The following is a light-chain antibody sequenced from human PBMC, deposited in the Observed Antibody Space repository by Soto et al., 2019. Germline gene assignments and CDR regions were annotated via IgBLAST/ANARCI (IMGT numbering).Light chain of an antibody. J-gene: IGKJ1*01. CDR2: KAS. V-gene: IGKV1-5*03. CDR3: QQYNSYSPTWT. CDR1: QSISSW. Sequence: DIQMTQSPSTLSASVGDRVTITCRASQSISSWLAWYQQKPGKAPKLLIYKASSLESGVPPRFSGSGSGTEFTLTISSLQPDDFATYYCQQYNSYSPTWTFGQGTKVDIK.